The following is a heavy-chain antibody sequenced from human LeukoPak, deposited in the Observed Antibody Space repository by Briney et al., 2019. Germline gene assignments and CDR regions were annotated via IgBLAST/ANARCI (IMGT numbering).Heavy chain of an antibody. CDR2: ISSSGSTI. J-gene: IGHJ4*02. CDR3: ARARIYGDYVDY. Sequence: GGSLRLSCAASGFTFSSYSMMWVRQAPGKGLEWVSYISSSGSTIYYADSVKGRFTISRDNAKNSLYLQMNSLRAEDTAVYYCARARIYGDYVDYWGQGTLVTVSS. V-gene: IGHV3-48*04. CDR1: GFTFSSYS. D-gene: IGHD2-15*01.